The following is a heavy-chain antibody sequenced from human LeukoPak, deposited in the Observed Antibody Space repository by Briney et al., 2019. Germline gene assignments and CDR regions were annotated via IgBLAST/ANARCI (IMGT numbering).Heavy chain of an antibody. V-gene: IGHV3-74*01. CDR2: MNSDGSDT. Sequence: PGGSLRLSCAASGFNFRDSWMYWVRQVPGKGLVWVARMNSDGSDTAHADSVRGRFTVSRDNAKNTLYLQMNSLRAEDTAVYFCVMYTWGDVPDIWGQGTMVTVSS. D-gene: IGHD1-20*01. CDR3: VMYTWGDVPDI. J-gene: IGHJ3*02. CDR1: GFNFRDSW.